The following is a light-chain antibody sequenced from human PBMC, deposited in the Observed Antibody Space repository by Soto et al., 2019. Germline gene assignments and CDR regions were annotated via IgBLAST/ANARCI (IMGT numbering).Light chain of an antibody. CDR2: GAS. CDR1: QSVAGN. CDR3: QQYYKWPRT. Sequence: EIVMTQSPATLSVTTGERATLSCRASQSVAGNSAWYQQNPGQAPRLLIYGASTRATGIPTRFSGGGSGTEFTLTISSLQSEDFVINYCQQYYKWPRTFGGGTKVEIK. V-gene: IGKV3-15*01. J-gene: IGKJ4*01.